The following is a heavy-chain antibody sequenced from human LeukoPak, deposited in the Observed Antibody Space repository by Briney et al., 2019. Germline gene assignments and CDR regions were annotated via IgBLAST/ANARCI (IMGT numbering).Heavy chain of an antibody. D-gene: IGHD3-9*01. V-gene: IGHV4-59*01. CDR2: ISYNGGT. CDR1: GGSIGSYY. CDR3: ARQKLYFAPPMGFDY. Sequence: SETLSLTCTVSGGSIGSYYWSWLRQPPGKELEWIGDISYNGGTIYKDSLKGRVTISVDTSKNQFSLKVNSVTAADTAVYYCARQKLYFAPPMGFDYWGQGSLVTVSS. J-gene: IGHJ4*02.